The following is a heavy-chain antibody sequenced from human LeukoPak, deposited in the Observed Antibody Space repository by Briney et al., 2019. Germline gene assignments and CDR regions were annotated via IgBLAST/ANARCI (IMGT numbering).Heavy chain of an antibody. CDR2: ISDIGGST. CDR3: AKGGIAV. D-gene: IGHD6-19*01. CDR1: GFTFSSYA. J-gene: IGHJ4*02. Sequence: GGSLRLSCAASGFTFSSYAMSWVRQAPGKGLEWGSAISDIGGSTYYADSVKGRFTISRDNSKNTLYLQMNSLRAEDRGVYSCAKGGIAVWGQGTLVTVSS. V-gene: IGHV3-23*01.